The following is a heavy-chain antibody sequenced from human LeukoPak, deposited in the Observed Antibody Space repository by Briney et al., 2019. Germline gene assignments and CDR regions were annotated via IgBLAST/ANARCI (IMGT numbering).Heavy chain of an antibody. J-gene: IGHJ5*02. V-gene: IGHV4-30-4*01. CDR1: GGSISSGDYY. D-gene: IGHD3-10*01. Sequence: SETLSLTCTVSGGSISSGDYYWSWIRQPPGKGLEWLGYIYYSGSTYYNPSLKSRVTISVDTSKNQFSLKLSSVTAADTAVYYCARIITMVRGVTGWFDPWGQGTLVTVSS. CDR2: IYYSGST. CDR3: ARIITMVRGVTGWFDP.